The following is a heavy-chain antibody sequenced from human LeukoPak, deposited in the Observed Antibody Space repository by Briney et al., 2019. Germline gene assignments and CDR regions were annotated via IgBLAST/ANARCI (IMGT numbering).Heavy chain of an antibody. D-gene: IGHD3-10*01. CDR2: IKQDGTAK. Sequence: GGSLRLSCAASGCSFSTYWMSWIRQGPGKGLEWVGSIKQDGTAKRYVDSVRDRFTISRDNAKNSLSLQMNGLSAEDTAMYYCARLFGGVTMFDQWRRGALVTVSS. J-gene: IGHJ5*02. CDR3: ARLFGGVTMFDQ. V-gene: IGHV3-7*01. CDR1: GCSFSTYW.